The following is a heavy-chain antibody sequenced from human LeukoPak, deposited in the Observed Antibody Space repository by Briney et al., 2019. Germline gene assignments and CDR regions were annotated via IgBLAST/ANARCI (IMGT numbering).Heavy chain of an antibody. CDR1: GFTVSSNY. V-gene: IGHV3-9*01. CDR3: AKDRVRWLQLPDY. CDR2: ISWNSGSI. J-gene: IGHJ4*02. Sequence: TGGSLRLSCAASGFTVSSNYMSWVRQAPGKGLEWVSGISWNSGSIGYADSVKGRFTISRDNAKNSLYLQMNSLRAEDTALYYCAKDRVRWLQLPDYWGQGTLVTVSS. D-gene: IGHD5-24*01.